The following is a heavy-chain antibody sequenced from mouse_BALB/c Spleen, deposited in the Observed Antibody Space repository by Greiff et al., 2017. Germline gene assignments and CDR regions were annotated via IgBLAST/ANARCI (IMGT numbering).Heavy chain of an antibody. D-gene: IGHD1-1*01. J-gene: IGHJ4*01. CDR2: ISSGGSYT. CDR3: ARHPTVDAMDY. Sequence: EVQGVESGGGLVKPGGSLKLSCAASGFTFSSYAMSWVRQTPEKRLEWVATISSGGSYTYYPDSVTGRFTISRDNAKNTLYLQMSSLRSEDTAMYDCARHPTVDAMDYWGQGTSVTVSS. V-gene: IGHV5-9-3*01. CDR1: GFTFSSYA.